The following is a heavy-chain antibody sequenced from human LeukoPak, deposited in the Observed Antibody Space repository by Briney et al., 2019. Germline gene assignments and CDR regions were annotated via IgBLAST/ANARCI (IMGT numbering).Heavy chain of an antibody. V-gene: IGHV1-46*01. Sequence: ASVKVSCKASGYTFTSYYMHWVRQAPGQRLEWMGIINPSGGSTSYAQKFQGRVTMTRDTSTSTVYMELSSLRSEDTAVYYCARNDLGDYYYYGMDVWGQGTTVTVSS. CDR2: INPSGGST. J-gene: IGHJ6*02. CDR1: GYTFTSYY. CDR3: ARNDLGDYYYYGMDV. D-gene: IGHD4-17*01.